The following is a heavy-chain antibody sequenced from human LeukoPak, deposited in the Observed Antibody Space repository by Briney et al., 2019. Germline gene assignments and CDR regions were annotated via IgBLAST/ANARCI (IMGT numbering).Heavy chain of an antibody. Sequence: GGSLRLSCAASGFMFDDYAMHWVRQAPGKGLEWVSLISADGGSTFYADSVKGRSTISRDNNNNSLSLQMNSLTTEDTAFYYCAREQFSHTSNYFDNWGQGLLVTVSS. CDR1: GFMFDDYA. V-gene: IGHV3-43*02. CDR2: ISADGGST. D-gene: IGHD5-24*01. J-gene: IGHJ4*02. CDR3: AREQFSHTSNYFDN.